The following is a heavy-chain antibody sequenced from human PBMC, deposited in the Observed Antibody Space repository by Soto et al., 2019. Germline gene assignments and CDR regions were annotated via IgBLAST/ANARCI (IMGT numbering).Heavy chain of an antibody. CDR1: GYTFTSYG. V-gene: IGHV1-18*04. CDR3: ARVMVGICGQDCYYSYAMAV. J-gene: IGHJ6*02. CDR2: ISAYNGNT. D-gene: IGHD2-8*01. Sequence: ASVKVSCKASGYTFTSYGISWVRQAPGQGLEWMGWISAYNGNTNYAQKLQGRVTMTTDTSTSTAYMELRSLRSDDTAVYYCARVMVGICGQDCYYSYAMAVWGQGTTVTVSS.